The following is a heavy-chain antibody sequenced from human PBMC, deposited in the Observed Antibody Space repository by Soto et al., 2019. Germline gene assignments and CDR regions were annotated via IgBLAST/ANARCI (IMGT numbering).Heavy chain of an antibody. CDR3: ARHGGNWYYYGMDV. D-gene: IGHD2-21*01. CDR1: GGTFRSYA. Sequence: QVQLVQSGAEVKKPGSSVKVSCKASGGTFRSYAISWVRQAPGQGLEWMGGIIPIFGTANYAQKFQGRVTITADESTSTAYMELSSLRSEDTAVYYCARHGGNWYYYGMDVWGQGTTVTVSS. V-gene: IGHV1-69*12. J-gene: IGHJ6*02. CDR2: IIPIFGTA.